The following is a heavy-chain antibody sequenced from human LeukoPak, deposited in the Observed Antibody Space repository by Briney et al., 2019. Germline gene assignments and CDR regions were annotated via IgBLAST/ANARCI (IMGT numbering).Heavy chain of an antibody. V-gene: IGHV3-7*04. CDR2: IKQDGSER. CDR1: GFTFSRYW. J-gene: IGHJ3*02. D-gene: IGHD5/OR15-5a*01. CDR3: ARATLYDSETALNGASDI. Sequence: GGSLRLSCAASGFTFSRYWMSWVRQAPGKGLEWVANIKQDGSERYYVDSVKGRFTISRDNAKNSLYLQMNSLRAEDTALYYCARATLYDSETALNGASDIWGQGTMVTVSS.